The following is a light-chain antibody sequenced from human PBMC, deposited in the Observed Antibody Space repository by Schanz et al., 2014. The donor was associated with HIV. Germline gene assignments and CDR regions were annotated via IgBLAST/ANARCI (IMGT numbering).Light chain of an antibody. CDR1: QGLTGW. Sequence: DIQMTQSPSSVSASVGDRVTITCRARQGLTGWLAWYQQKPGKAPKLLIYAASSLLSGVPSRFSGSGSGTSFTLTITSLQPDDFATYYCQQCVTYPYTFGQGTKLEIK. V-gene: IGKV1-12*01. J-gene: IGKJ2*01. CDR2: AAS. CDR3: QQCVTYPYT.